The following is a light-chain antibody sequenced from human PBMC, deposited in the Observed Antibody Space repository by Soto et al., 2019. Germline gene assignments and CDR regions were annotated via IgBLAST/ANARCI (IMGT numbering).Light chain of an antibody. J-gene: IGLJ2*01. Sequence: QSVLTQPASVSGSPGQSITISCTGTSSDVGGYNYVSWYQQHPGKAPKLMIYDVSNRPSGVSNRFSGSKSGNTASLTISGLQAEDEAVYYCSSYTTSGSLVFGGGTKLTVL. V-gene: IGLV2-14*01. CDR1: SSDVGGYNY. CDR2: DVS. CDR3: SSYTTSGSLV.